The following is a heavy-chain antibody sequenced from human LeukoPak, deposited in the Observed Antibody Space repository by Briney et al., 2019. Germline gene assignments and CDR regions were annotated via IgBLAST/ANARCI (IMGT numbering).Heavy chain of an antibody. Sequence: PSETLSLTCTVSGGSISSGSYYWSWIRQPAGKGLEWIGRIYTSGSTNYNPSLKSRVTISVDTSKNQFSLKLSSVTAADTAVYYCARDREEGNAARGYYYYMDVWGKGTTVTVSS. V-gene: IGHV4-61*02. CDR3: ARDREEGNAARGYYYYMDV. J-gene: IGHJ6*03. CDR2: IYTSGST. D-gene: IGHD6-25*01. CDR1: GGSISSGSYY.